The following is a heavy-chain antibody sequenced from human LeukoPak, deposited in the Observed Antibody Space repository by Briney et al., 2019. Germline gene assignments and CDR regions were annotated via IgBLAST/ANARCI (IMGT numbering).Heavy chain of an antibody. J-gene: IGHJ4*02. CDR2: IYSGGST. CDR1: GFTVSSNY. V-gene: IGHV3-53*01. D-gene: IGHD1-26*01. CDR3: ARAVGGSYFHRGYYFDY. Sequence: GGSLRLSCAASGFTVSSNYMSWVRQAPGKGLEWVSVIYSGGSTYYADSVKGRFTISRDNSKNTLYLQMKSLQAEDTAVYYCARAVGGSYFHRGYYFDYWGQGTLVTVSS.